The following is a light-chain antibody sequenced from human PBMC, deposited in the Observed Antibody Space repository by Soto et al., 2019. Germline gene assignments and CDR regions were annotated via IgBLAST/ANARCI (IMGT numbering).Light chain of an antibody. V-gene: IGKV3-20*01. CDR2: DIS. J-gene: IGKJ5*01. Sequence: IVLTQSPGTLSLSPGERATFSCRASQSISGTYLAWYQKRPGQAPRLLIYDISNRATGIPDRFSGSGSGADFTLTISRLEPEDFAVYYCQQYGTSPQTFGQGTRLEIK. CDR1: QSISGTY. CDR3: QQYGTSPQT.